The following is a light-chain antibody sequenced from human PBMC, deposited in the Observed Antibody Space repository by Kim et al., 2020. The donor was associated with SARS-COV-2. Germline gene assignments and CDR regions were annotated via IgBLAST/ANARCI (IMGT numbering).Light chain of an antibody. CDR2: SND. J-gene: IGLJ3*02. Sequence: GQTVTVSCSGSSSNIGSNTVNWYQQLPGTAPKLLIYSNDRRPSGVPDRFSGSKSGTSASLAISGLQSEDEADYYCAAWDDSLNAWLFGGGTKLTVL. CDR1: SSNIGSNT. CDR3: AAWDDSLNAWL. V-gene: IGLV1-44*01.